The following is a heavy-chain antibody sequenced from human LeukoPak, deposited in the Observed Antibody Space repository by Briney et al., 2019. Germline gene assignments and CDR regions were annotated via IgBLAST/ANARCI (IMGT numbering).Heavy chain of an antibody. J-gene: IGHJ4*02. Sequence: SETLSFPGPFPVGSIGSIGYTWGWFRKPPGRGLRGFGGIFYSRSTYYNPSLKSRVTISVDTSKNQFSLKLSSVTAADTAVYYCARQSNDFWSGYYKYYFDYWGQGTLVTVSS. D-gene: IGHD3-3*01. CDR2: IFYSRST. CDR1: VGSIGSIGYT. CDR3: ARQSNDFWSGYYKYYFDY. V-gene: IGHV4-39*01.